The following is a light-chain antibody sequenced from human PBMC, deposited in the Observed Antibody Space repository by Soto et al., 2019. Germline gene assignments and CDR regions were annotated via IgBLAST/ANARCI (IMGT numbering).Light chain of an antibody. CDR3: SSYTSSSTPVV. J-gene: IGLJ2*01. CDR2: EVS. CDR1: SSDVGGYNY. Sequence: QSALTQPASVSGSPGQWITISCTGTSSDVGGYNYVSWYQQHPGKAPKLMIYEVSNRPSGVSNRFSGSKSGNTASLTISGLQADDEADYYCSSYTSSSTPVVFGGGTKVTVL. V-gene: IGLV2-14*01.